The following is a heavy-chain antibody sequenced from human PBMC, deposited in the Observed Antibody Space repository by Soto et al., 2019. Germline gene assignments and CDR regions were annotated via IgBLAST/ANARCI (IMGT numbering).Heavy chain of an antibody. CDR3: ARGAGGEQQLVFLQH. CDR2: INHSGST. Sequence: SETLSLTCAVYGGSFSGYYWSWIRQPPGKGLEWIGEINHSGSTNYNPSLKSRVTISVDTSKNQFSLKLSSVTAADTAVYYCARGAGGEQQLVFLQHWGQGTLVTVSS. CDR1: GGSFSGYY. V-gene: IGHV4-34*01. J-gene: IGHJ1*01. D-gene: IGHD6-13*01.